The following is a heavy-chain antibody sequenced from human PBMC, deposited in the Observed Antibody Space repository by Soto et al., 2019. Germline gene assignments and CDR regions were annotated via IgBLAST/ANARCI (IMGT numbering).Heavy chain of an antibody. Sequence: HPGKGLEWIGYIYHSGSTYYNPSLKSRVSMSVDTSKNQFSLKLSSVTAADTAVYYCARLDHSSSYYFDYWGRGTLVTVSS. J-gene: IGHJ4*02. D-gene: IGHD6-6*01. V-gene: IGHV4-31*02. CDR3: ARLDHSSSYYFDY. CDR2: IYHSGST.